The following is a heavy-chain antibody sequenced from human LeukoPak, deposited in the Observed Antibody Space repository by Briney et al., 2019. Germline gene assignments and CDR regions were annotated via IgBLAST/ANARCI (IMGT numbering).Heavy chain of an antibody. D-gene: IGHD3-10*01. CDR3: SKDIGSYYDY. CDR2: IQYDGSKK. Sequence: GGSLRLSCVASGFTFSSNGMHWVRQAPGKGLEWVTFIQYDGSKKYYADSVKGRFTISRDNSKNTLYLEMNSLRAEDTAVYYCSKDIGSYYDYWGQGILVTVSS. CDR1: GFTFSSNG. J-gene: IGHJ4*02. V-gene: IGHV3-30*02.